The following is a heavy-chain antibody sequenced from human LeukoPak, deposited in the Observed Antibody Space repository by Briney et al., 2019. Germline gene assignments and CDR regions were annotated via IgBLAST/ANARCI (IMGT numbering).Heavy chain of an antibody. CDR2: IIPIFGTA. CDR3: ARRHFWSGYFYWFDP. Sequence: GASVKVSCKASGGTFSSYAISWVRQAPGQGLEWMGGIIPIFGTANYAQKFQGRVTITTDESTSTAYMELSSLRSEDTAVYYCARRHFWSGYFYWFDPWGQGTLVTVSS. D-gene: IGHD3-3*02. CDR1: GGTFSSYA. V-gene: IGHV1-69*05. J-gene: IGHJ5*02.